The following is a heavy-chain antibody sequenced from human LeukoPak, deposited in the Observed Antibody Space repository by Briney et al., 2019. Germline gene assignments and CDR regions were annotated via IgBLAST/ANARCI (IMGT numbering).Heavy chain of an antibody. CDR1: GFTFSSYG. CDR2: IRYDGSNK. V-gene: IGHV3-30*02. CDR3: EREGRVVVLPARGNWFDP. D-gene: IGHD2-2*01. Sequence: PGGSLRLSCAASGFTFSSYGMHWVRQAPGKGLEWVAFIRYDGSNKYYADSVKGRFTISRDNSKNTLYLQMNSLRAEDTAVYYCEREGRVVVLPARGNWFDPWGQGTLVTVSS. J-gene: IGHJ5*02.